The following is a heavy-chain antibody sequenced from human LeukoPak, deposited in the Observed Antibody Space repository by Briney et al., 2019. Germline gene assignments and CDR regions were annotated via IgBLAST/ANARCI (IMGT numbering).Heavy chain of an antibody. D-gene: IGHD3-22*01. CDR1: GFTFSSYA. CDR3: AKLNKYYDSSGGSDAFDI. CDR2: ISGSGGGT. J-gene: IGHJ3*02. V-gene: IGHV3-23*01. Sequence: PGGSLRLSCAASGFTFSSYAMSWVRQAPGKGLEWVSAISGSGGGTYFADSVKGRFTISRDNSKNTLYLQMNSLRAEDTAVYYCAKLNKYYDSSGGSDAFDIWGQGTMVTVSS.